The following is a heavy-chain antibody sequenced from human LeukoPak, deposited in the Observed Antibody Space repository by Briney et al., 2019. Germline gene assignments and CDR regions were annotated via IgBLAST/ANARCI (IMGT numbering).Heavy chain of an antibody. CDR3: AKLSHEANRPTFDY. CDR1: GFTFSSYA. V-gene: IGHV3-23*01. CDR2: ISGSGGST. J-gene: IGHJ4*02. Sequence: GGSLRLSCAASGFTFSSYAMSWVRQAPGKGLEWVSAISGSGGSTYYADSAKGRFTISRDNSKNTLYLQMNSLRAEDTAVYYCAKLSHEANRPTFDYWGQGTLVTVSS. D-gene: IGHD1-14*01.